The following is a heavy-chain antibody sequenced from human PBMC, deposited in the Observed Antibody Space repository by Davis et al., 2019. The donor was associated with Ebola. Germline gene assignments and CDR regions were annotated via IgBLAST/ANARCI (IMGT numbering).Heavy chain of an antibody. V-gene: IGHV1-2*04. CDR1: GYTFTGYY. CDR2: INPNSGET. Sequence: AASVKVSCKASGYTFTGYYIHWVRQAPGQGLEWMGWINPNSGETKYSQKFQGWVNMTRDTPISTAYMELNRLTSDDTAVYYCARDRVCSGATCYAYFDFWGQGTLVTVSS. CDR3: ARDRVCSGATCYAYFDF. D-gene: IGHD2-15*01. J-gene: IGHJ4*02.